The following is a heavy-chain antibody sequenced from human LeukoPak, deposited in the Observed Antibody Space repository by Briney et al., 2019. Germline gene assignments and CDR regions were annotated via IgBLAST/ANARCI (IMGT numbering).Heavy chain of an antibody. Sequence: SETLSLTCTVSGGSISSSRYYWGWIRQPPGKGLEWIGSIYYSGSTYYNPSLKSRVTISVDTSKNQISLKLSSMTAADTAVYYCARPSYYYDSAGSCSYMYGWGKGTTVTVSS. V-gene: IGHV4-39*01. J-gene: IGHJ6*03. CDR1: GGSISSSRYY. CDR2: IYYSGST. D-gene: IGHD3-22*01. CDR3: ARPSYYYDSAGSCSYMYG.